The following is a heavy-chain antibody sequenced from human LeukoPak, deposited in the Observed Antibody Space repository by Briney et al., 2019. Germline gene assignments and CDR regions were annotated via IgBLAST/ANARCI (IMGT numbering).Heavy chain of an antibody. CDR2: ISTGGGST. D-gene: IGHD6-13*01. CDR3: AKDAAGPEY. J-gene: IGHJ4*02. V-gene: IGHV3-23*01. CDR1: GLTFSDYS. Sequence: GGSLRLSCAVSGLTFSDYSMAWVRQAPGKGLFWVSGISTGGGSTYYADSVKGRFTISRDNSRNTLYLQMNSLSAEDTAVYYCAKDAAGPEYWGQGTLVTVSS.